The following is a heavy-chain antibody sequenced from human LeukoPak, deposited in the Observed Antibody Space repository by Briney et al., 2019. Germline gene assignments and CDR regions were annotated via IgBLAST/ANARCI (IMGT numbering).Heavy chain of an antibody. J-gene: IGHJ4*02. D-gene: IGHD6-19*01. CDR2: INPDGTVT. CDR3: ATKQWLAPPPDS. Sequence: GESLTLSCAASGYTFSKYWMLWVRQATGKGRESVSRINPDGTVTTYADSVKGRFTVSRDNADNTMFLQMNSVRDEDTAVYYCATKQWLAPPPDSWGQGTPVTVSS. CDR1: GYTFSKYW. V-gene: IGHV3-74*01.